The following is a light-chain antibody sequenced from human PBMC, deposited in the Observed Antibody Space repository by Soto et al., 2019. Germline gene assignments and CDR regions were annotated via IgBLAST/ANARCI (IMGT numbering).Light chain of an antibody. CDR1: QSVSSSY. CDR2: GAS. Sequence: EMGLTQSPGPLSLSPGARATLSCRTSQSVSSSYLAWYQQKPGQAPRLLIYGASRRATGIPDRFSGSGSGTDFTLTISRLEPEDFAVYFCQQYASSSYPFGQGTKLEIK. J-gene: IGKJ2*01. V-gene: IGKV3-20*01. CDR3: QQYASSSYP.